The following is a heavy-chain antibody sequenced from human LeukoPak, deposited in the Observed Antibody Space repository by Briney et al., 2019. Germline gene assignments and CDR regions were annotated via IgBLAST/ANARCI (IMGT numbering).Heavy chain of an antibody. D-gene: IGHD3-3*01. CDR3: ARVPYYDFWSGYYDY. CDR1: GVFITTGSHY. J-gene: IGHJ4*02. Sequence: SETLSLTCTVSGVFITTGSHYWGWVRQPPGKGLEWIGEINHSGSTNYNPSLKSRVTISVDTSKNQFSLKLSSVTAADTAVYYCARVPYYDFWSGYYDYWGQGTLVTVSS. V-gene: IGHV4-39*07. CDR2: INHSGST.